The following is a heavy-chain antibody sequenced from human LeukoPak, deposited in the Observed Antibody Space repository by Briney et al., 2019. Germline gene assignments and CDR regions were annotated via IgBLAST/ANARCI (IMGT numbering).Heavy chain of an antibody. V-gene: IGHV3-21*01. CDR2: ISSRRTYI. J-gene: IGHJ4*02. CDR1: GFTFSGYS. CDR3: VRDRSGSYPYYFDF. D-gene: IGHD1-26*01. Sequence: GGSLRLPCAASGFTFSGYSMNWVRQAPGMGLEWVSSISSRRTYISYADSVKGRFTISRDNAKNSLYLEMNSLRAEDTAVYYCVRDRSGSYPYYFDFWGQGTLVTASS.